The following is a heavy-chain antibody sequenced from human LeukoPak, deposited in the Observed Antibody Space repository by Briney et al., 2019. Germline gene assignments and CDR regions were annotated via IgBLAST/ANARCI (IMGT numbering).Heavy chain of an antibody. Sequence: GGSLRLSCAASGFTFSSYEMNWVRQAPGKGLEWVSYISSSGSTIYYADSVKGRFTISRDNSKNSLYLQMNSLRTEDTALYYCAKGKKTWRDWGQGTLVTVSS. CDR2: ISSSGSTI. CDR1: GFTFSSYE. V-gene: IGHV3-48*03. J-gene: IGHJ4*02. CDR3: AKGKKTWRD.